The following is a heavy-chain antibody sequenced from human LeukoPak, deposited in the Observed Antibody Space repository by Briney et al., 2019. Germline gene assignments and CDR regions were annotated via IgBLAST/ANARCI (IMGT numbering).Heavy chain of an antibody. V-gene: IGHV4-59*11. Sequence: PSETLSLTCTLSGASFSTHYWTWTRQPPGKGLGWIGYISYIGSTNYNPSLKSRVTISIDTSKNQFSLKLSSVTAADTAVYYCARDLVTVTKGFDIWGQGTMVSVSS. CDR1: GASFSTHY. CDR3: ARDLVTVTKGFDI. CDR2: ISYIGST. D-gene: IGHD4-17*01. J-gene: IGHJ3*02.